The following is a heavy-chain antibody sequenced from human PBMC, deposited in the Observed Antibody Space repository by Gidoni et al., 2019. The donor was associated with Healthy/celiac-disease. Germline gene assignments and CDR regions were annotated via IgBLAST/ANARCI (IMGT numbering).Heavy chain of an antibody. Sequence: EVQLLESGGGLVQPGGSLILSCAASGFTFSSYARSWVRQAPGKGLEWVSAISGSGGSTYYADSVKGRFTISRDNSKNTLYLQMNSLRAEDTAVYYCAKPPYNWNDEYYYYYMDVWGKGTTVTVSS. CDR2: ISGSGGST. D-gene: IGHD1-20*01. CDR1: GFTFSSYA. J-gene: IGHJ6*03. V-gene: IGHV3-23*01. CDR3: AKPPYNWNDEYYYYYMDV.